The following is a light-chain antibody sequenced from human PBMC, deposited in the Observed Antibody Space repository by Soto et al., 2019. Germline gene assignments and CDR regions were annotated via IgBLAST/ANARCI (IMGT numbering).Light chain of an antibody. CDR2: DNN. V-gene: IGLV1-51*01. Sequence: QTVVTQPPSASGTPGQRVTISCSGSSSNIGNNYVSWYQQLPGTAPKLLIYDNNERPSGIPDRFSGSKSGTSATLGITGLQTGDEADYYCGTWDGSLSAWVFGGGTKVTVL. J-gene: IGLJ3*02. CDR3: GTWDGSLSAWV. CDR1: SSNIGNNY.